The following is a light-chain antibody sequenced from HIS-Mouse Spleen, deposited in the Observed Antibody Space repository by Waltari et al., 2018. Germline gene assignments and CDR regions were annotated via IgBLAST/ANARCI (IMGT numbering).Light chain of an antibody. V-gene: IGLV2-23*01. CDR1: RSHVGSSNL. CDR3: CSYAGSSTWV. Sequence: QSALTQPASVSGSPGQSLTISSPGTRSHVGSSNLFSWYQQHPGKAPQLMIYEGSKRPSGVSNRFSGSKSGNTASLTISGLQAEDEADYYCCSYAGSSTWVFGGGTKLTVL. CDR2: EGS. J-gene: IGLJ3*02.